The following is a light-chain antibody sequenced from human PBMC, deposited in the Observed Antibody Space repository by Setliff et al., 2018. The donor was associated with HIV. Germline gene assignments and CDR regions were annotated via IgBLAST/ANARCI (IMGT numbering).Light chain of an antibody. CDR2: EVS. Sequence: QSALTKPASVSGSPGQSITISCTGTSSDVGSYNLVSWYQQHPGKAPKLMIYEVSKRPSGVSNRFSGSKSGNTASLTISGLQAEDEADYYCCSYAGSGTYVFGTGTKV. J-gene: IGLJ1*01. CDR3: CSYAGSGTYV. V-gene: IGLV2-23*02. CDR1: SSDVGSYNL.